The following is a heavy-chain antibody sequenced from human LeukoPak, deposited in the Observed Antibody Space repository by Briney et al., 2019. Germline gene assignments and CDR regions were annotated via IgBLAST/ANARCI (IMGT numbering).Heavy chain of an antibody. D-gene: IGHD3-10*01. J-gene: IGHJ4*02. CDR1: GFTFHDYN. CDR3: ARDLRGPRDS. Sequence: PGGSLRLSCAASGFTFHDYNMHWVRQVPGKGLVWVSNINTGGSIRNYADSVKGRFTISRDNAKETLYLQMDSLRAEDTAVYYCARDLRGPRDSWGQGTLVIVSS. CDR2: INTGGSIR. V-gene: IGHV3-74*01.